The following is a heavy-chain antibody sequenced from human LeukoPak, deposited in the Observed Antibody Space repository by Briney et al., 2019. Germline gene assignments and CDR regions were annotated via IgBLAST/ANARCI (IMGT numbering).Heavy chain of an antibody. D-gene: IGHD5-18*01. Sequence: GGSLRLSCAASGFTFSSYEMNWVRQAPGKGLEWVSYISSSGSTIYYADSVKGRFTISRDNAKNSLYLQMNSLRAEDTAVYYCARGGYSYEFDYWGQGTLVTVSS. CDR1: GFTFSSYE. V-gene: IGHV3-48*03. CDR2: ISSSGSTI. J-gene: IGHJ4*02. CDR3: ARGGYSYEFDY.